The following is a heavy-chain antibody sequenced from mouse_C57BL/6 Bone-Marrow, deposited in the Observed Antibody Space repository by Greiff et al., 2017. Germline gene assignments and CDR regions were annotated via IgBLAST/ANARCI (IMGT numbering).Heavy chain of an antibody. Sequence: EVQRVESGGGLVKPGGSLKLSCAASGFTFSDYGMHWVRQAPEKGLEWVAYISSGSSTIYYADTVKGRFTISRDNAKNTLFLQMTSLRSDDTAIYYCAKGPHSALVAYWGQGTLVTVSA. CDR3: AKGPHSALVAY. V-gene: IGHV5-17*01. CDR1: GFTFSDYG. CDR2: ISSGSSTI. J-gene: IGHJ3*01. D-gene: IGHD3-1*01.